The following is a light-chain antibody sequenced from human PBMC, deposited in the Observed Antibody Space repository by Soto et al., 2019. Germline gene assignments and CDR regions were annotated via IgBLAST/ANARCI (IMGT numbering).Light chain of an antibody. CDR2: GAS. CDR3: QQYAGAPWT. CDR1: QTIRNNS. V-gene: IGKV3-20*01. Sequence: ETVLTHSPGTLSLSPGERATLSCRARQTIRNNSLAWYRQTPGQAPSLLIYGASNRATGIADRFSGSGSGTDFTLIISRLEPEDVALYYCQQYAGAPWTFGQGTKVEIK. J-gene: IGKJ1*01.